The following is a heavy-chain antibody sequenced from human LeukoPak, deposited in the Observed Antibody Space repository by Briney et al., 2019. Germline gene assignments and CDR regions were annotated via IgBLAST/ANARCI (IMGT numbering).Heavy chain of an antibody. Sequence: GGSLRLSCAASGFTFSSYAMSWVRQAPGKGLEWVSAISGSGGSTYYADSVKGRFTISRDNSKNTLYLQMNSLRAEDTAVYYCVKDLGSSTALFDYWGQGTLVTVSS. CDR2: ISGSGGST. J-gene: IGHJ4*02. CDR1: GFTFSSYA. D-gene: IGHD1-1*01. V-gene: IGHV3-23*01. CDR3: VKDLGSSTALFDY.